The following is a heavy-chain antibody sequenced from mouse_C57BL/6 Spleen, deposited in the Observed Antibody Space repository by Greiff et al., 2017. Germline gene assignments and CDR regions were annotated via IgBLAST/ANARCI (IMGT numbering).Heavy chain of an antibody. V-gene: IGHV1-64*01. CDR3: ASFYYGNYRVFDY. CDR2: IHPNSGST. Sequence: VQLQQPGAELVKPGASVKLSCKASGYTFTSYWMHWVKQRPGQGLEWIGMIHPNSGSTNYNEKFKSKATLTVDKSSSTAYMQLSSLTSEDSAVYYCASFYYGNYRVFDYWGQGTTRTVSS. D-gene: IGHD2-1*01. CDR1: GYTFTSYW. J-gene: IGHJ2*01.